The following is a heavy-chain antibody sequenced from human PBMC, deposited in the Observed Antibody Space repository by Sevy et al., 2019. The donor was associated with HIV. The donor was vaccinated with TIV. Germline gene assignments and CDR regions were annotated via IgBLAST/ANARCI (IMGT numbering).Heavy chain of an antibody. CDR2: INPTSSST. J-gene: IGHJ4*02. CDR1: GYNFNNYY. D-gene: IGHD1-26*01. V-gene: IGHV1-46*02. CDR3: PRGDGTGRCFDS. Sequence: ASVKVSCKASGYNFNNYYIHWVRQAPGQGLQWMGVINPTSSSTYYPPKFQGRVTMTRDTSTSIVSLDLSSLRSEDSVVYYCPRGDGTGRCFDSWGQGTLVTVSS.